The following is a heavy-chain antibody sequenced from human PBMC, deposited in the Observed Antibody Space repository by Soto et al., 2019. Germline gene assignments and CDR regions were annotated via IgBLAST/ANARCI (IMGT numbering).Heavy chain of an antibody. CDR2: ISSSSSYI. CDR1: GFTFSSYS. D-gene: IGHD3-22*01. J-gene: IGHJ3*02. Sequence: EVQLVESGGGLVQPGGSLRLSCAASGFTFSSYSMNWVRQAPGKGLEWVSSISSSSSYIYYADSVKGRFTISRDNAKNSLYLQMNSLRAEDTAVYYCARELEVVYAFDIWGQGTMVTVSS. V-gene: IGHV3-21*01. CDR3: ARELEVVYAFDI.